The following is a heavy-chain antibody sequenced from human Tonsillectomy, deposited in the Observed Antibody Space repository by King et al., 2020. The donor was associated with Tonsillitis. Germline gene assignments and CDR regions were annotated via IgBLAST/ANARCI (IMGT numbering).Heavy chain of an antibody. D-gene: IGHD4-23*01. CDR1: GFTFSSYW. Sequence: EVQLVESGGGLVQPGGSPRLSCAVSGFTFSSYWMTWVRQAPGKGLEWVASIKQDGSEEYYVDYVKGRFTISRDNTKNSLFMQMNSLRAEDTAVYYCARDRPDYVGNFDGFDYWGQGTLVTVSS. CDR2: IKQDGSEE. CDR3: ARDRPDYVGNFDGFDY. V-gene: IGHV3-7*03. J-gene: IGHJ4*02.